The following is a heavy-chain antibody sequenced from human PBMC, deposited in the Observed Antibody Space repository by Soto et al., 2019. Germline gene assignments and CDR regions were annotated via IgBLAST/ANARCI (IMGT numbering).Heavy chain of an antibody. CDR1: GYTFTSYG. J-gene: IGHJ5*02. CDR2: ISAYNGNT. V-gene: IGHV1-18*01. CDR3: ARDGRDLLLRSLFDP. Sequence: SVKVSCKASGYTFTSYGISWVRQAPGQGLEWMGWISAYNGNTNYAQKLQGRVTMTTDTSTSTAYMELRSLRSDDTAVYYCARDGRDLLLRSLFDPWGQGTLVTVSS. D-gene: IGHD3-10*01.